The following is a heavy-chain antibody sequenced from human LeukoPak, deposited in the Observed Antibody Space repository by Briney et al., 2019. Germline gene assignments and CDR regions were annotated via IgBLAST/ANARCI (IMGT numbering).Heavy chain of an antibody. CDR1: GGTFSSYA. CDR2: IIPIFGTA. D-gene: IGHD3-22*01. Sequence: VASVKVSCKASGGTFSSYAISWVRQAPGQGLEWMGGIIPIFGTANYAQKFQGRVTITTDESTSTAYMELSSLRSEDTAVYYCASSRSHYYDSSGYYGPWFDPWGQGTLVTVSS. V-gene: IGHV1-69*05. CDR3: ASSRSHYYDSSGYYGPWFDP. J-gene: IGHJ5*02.